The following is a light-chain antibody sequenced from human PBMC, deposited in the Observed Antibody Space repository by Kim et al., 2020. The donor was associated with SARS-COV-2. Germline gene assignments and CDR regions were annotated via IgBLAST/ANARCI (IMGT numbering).Light chain of an antibody. V-gene: IGLV1-40*01. CDR1: SSNIGAEYV. CDR2: GDN. CDR3: QSYDSSLSGSV. J-gene: IGLJ3*02. Sequence: QRGTISCTGSSSNIGAEYVVHWYQQLPRTAPKLLIYGDNNRPSGVPDRFSGSKSGTSASLAITGLQAEDEADYYCQSYDSSLSGSVFGGGTKVTVL.